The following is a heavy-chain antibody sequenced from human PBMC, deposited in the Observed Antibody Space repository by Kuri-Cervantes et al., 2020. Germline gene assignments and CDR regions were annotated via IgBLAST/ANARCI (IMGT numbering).Heavy chain of an antibody. CDR3: ARWGRYSYGITSIDY. CDR2: IIPIFGTA. V-gene: IGHV1-69*05. Sequence: SVKVSCKASGGTFSSYAISWVRQAPGQGLEWMGGIIPIFGTANYAQKFQGRVNMTTDTSTSTAYMELRSLRSEDMTVYYCARWGRYSYGITSIDYWGQGTLVTVSS. J-gene: IGHJ4*02. CDR1: GGTFSSYA. D-gene: IGHD5-18*01.